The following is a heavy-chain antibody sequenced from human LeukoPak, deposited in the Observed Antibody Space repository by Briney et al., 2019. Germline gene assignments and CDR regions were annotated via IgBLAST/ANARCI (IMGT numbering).Heavy chain of an antibody. CDR1: GGSISSASYY. Sequence: SETLSLTCTVSGGSISSASYYWGWIRQPPGKGLEFIGTIYYSGSTYYNPSLKSRVTISVDTSKNQFSLNLSSVTAADTAVYYCARDGVSTGSLFFDIWGQGTMVTVSS. CDR3: ARDGVSTGSLFFDI. D-gene: IGHD2-8*02. CDR2: IYYSGST. V-gene: IGHV4-39*07. J-gene: IGHJ3*02.